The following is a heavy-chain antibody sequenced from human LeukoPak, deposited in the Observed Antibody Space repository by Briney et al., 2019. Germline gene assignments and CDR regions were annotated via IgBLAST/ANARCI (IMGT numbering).Heavy chain of an antibody. CDR2: ISYDGRNK. Sequence: GGSLRLSCAASGFTFSSYGMHWVRQATGKGLEWVAVISYDGRNKYYADSVKGRFTISRDNSKNTLYLQMNSLRAEDTAVYYCAKDRTYYDFWSGHNHYYFDYWGQGTLVTVSS. D-gene: IGHD3-3*01. V-gene: IGHV3-30*18. CDR1: GFTFSSYG. CDR3: AKDRTYYDFWSGHNHYYFDY. J-gene: IGHJ4*02.